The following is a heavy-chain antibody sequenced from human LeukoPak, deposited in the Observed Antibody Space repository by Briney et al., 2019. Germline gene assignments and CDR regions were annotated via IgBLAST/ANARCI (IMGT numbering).Heavy chain of an antibody. D-gene: IGHD3-3*01. CDR3: ARVSTYYDFWSGYTQYYFDY. Sequence: GGSLRLSCAASGFAFNNYWMTWVRQAPRNGLEWVANIKQDGSEKYYVDSVKGRFTISRDNAKNSLYLQMNSLRAEDTAVYYCARVSTYYDFWSGYTQYYFDYWGQGTLVTVSS. CDR2: IKQDGSEK. J-gene: IGHJ4*02. CDR1: GFAFNNYW. V-gene: IGHV3-7*01.